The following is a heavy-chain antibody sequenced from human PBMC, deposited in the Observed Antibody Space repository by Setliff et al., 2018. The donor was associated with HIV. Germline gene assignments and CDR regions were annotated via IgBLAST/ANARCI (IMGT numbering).Heavy chain of an antibody. D-gene: IGHD2-21*01. J-gene: IGHJ5*02. CDR1: GYRFPTYE. Sequence: EASVKVSCKASGYRFPTYEMHWVRQAPGEGLEWTGIITPFGGSTYYAQKFQGRVTLTMDTSTSTFYMELSSLRFEDTAIYFCARNKIGWDTYSVVNYFDPWGQGTLVTVSS. CDR2: ITPFGGST. V-gene: IGHV1-46*01. CDR3: ARNKIGWDTYSVVNYFDP.